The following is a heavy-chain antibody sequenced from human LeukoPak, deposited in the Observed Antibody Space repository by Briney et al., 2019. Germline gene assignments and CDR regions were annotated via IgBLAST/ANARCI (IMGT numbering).Heavy chain of an antibody. CDR1: GGTFSSYA. J-gene: IGHJ5*02. V-gene: IGHV1-69*05. Sequence: SVKVSCKASGGTFSSYAISWVRQAPGQGLEWMGGIIPIFGTANYAQKFQGRVTITTDESTSTAYTELSSLRSEDTAVYYCAREGYSGYDSWFDPWGQGTLVTVSS. D-gene: IGHD5-12*01. CDR3: AREGYSGYDSWFDP. CDR2: IIPIFGTA.